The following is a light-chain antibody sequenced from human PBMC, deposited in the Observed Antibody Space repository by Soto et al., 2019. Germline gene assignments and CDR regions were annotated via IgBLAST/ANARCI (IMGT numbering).Light chain of an antibody. CDR2: GAS. CDR1: ERLSSVY. Sequence: EIVLTQSPGTLSLSPGERATLSCRASERLSSVYLAWYQQRPGQPPRLLIYGASNRATGIPDRFSGSGSGTESTLTISSLQSEDFAVYYCQQYNHWPRTFGQGTKVDI. CDR3: QQYNHWPRT. V-gene: IGKV3D-15*01. J-gene: IGKJ1*01.